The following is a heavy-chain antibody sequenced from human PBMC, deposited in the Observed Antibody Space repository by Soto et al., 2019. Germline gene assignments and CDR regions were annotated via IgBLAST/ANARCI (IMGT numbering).Heavy chain of an antibody. CDR2: IYYSGST. J-gene: IGHJ6*02. Sequence: PSETLSLTCTVSGVSISSGGYYWSWIRQHPGKGLEWIGYIYYSGSTYYNPSLKSRVTISVDTSKNQFSLKLSSVTAADTAVYYCARDVVSGGNGGLYYYYYGMDVWGQGTTVTVSS. D-gene: IGHD2-15*01. CDR3: ARDVVSGGNGGLYYYYYGMDV. V-gene: IGHV4-31*03. CDR1: GVSISSGGYY.